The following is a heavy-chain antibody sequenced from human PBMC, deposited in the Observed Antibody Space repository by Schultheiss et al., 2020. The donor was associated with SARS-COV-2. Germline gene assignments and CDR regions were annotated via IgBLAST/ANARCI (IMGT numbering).Heavy chain of an antibody. Sequence: SETLSLTCTVSGYSISSGYYWGWIRQPPGKGLEWIGEINHSGSTNYNPSLKSRVTISVDTSKNQFSLKLSSVTAADTAVYYCARAALDSSSWYYYGMDVWGQGTTVTVSS. D-gene: IGHD6-13*01. J-gene: IGHJ6*02. V-gene: IGHV4-38-2*02. CDR3: ARAALDSSSWYYYGMDV. CDR1: GYSISSGYY. CDR2: INHSGST.